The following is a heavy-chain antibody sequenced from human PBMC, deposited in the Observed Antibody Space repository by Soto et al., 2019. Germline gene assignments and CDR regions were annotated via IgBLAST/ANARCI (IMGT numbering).Heavy chain of an antibody. CDR3: VRGEYSSSSAENYYYYYGMDV. D-gene: IGHD6-6*01. V-gene: IGHV1-2*04. J-gene: IGHJ6*02. CDR2: INPNSGGT. CDR1: GYTITGYY. Sequence: ASVKVSCKASGYTITGYYMHWVRQAPGQGLEWMGWINPNSGGTNYAQKFQGWVTMTRDTSISTAYMELSRPRSDDTAVYYCVRGEYSSSSAENYYYYYGMDVWGQGTTVTAP.